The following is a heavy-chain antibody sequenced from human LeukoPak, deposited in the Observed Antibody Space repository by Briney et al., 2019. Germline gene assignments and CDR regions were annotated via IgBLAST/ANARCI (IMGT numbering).Heavy chain of an antibody. CDR2: IKEDGSEK. CDR1: GFTFSNYW. Sequence: GGSLRLSCAASGFTFSNYWMSWVRQAPGKGLEWVANIKEDGSEKYYVDSVKGRFTTSRDNAKNSLYLQMNSLRAEDTAVYYCAREIWNYRTFYFDYWGQGTLVTVSS. CDR3: AREIWNYRTFYFDY. D-gene: IGHD1-7*01. V-gene: IGHV3-7*03. J-gene: IGHJ4*02.